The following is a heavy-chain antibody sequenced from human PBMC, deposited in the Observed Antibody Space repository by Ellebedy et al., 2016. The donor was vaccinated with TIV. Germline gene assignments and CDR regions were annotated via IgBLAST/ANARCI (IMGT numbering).Heavy chain of an antibody. V-gene: IGHV3-74*01. CDR3: ARRGYSYGYFYYGMDV. CDR2: INSDGSST. Sequence: GGSLRLXCAASGFTFSSYWMSWVRQAPGKGLVWVSRINSDGSSTSYADSVKGRFTISRDNAKNTLYLQMNSLRAEDTAVYYCARRGYSYGYFYYGMDVWGQGTTVTVSS. J-gene: IGHJ6*02. CDR1: GFTFSSYW. D-gene: IGHD5-18*01.